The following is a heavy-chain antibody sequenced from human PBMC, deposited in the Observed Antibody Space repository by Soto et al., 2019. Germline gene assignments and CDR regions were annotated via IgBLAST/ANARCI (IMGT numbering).Heavy chain of an antibody. V-gene: IGHV4-30-4*01. Sequence: PSETLSLTCAVSGDSISTVHYYWSWIRQPPGKGLEWIGYIYYGGSTYYNPSLKSRVTISVDTSKNQFSLNLSFVTAADTAVYYCATMGTPATGLYYFDYWGQGTLVTVSS. J-gene: IGHJ4*02. CDR3: ATMGTPATGLYYFDY. D-gene: IGHD2-15*01. CDR1: GDSISTVHYY. CDR2: IYYGGST.